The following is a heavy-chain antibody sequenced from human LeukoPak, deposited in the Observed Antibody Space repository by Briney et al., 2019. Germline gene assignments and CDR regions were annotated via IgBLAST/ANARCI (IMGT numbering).Heavy chain of an antibody. V-gene: IGHV4-4*07. CDR1: GASITSQF. J-gene: IGHJ6*02. CDR2: ISASGAI. CDR3: ARDQYSSGWYPGYYGMDV. D-gene: IGHD6-19*01. Sequence: SETLSLTCTVSGASITSQFWNWIRQPAGEGLEFVGLISASGAINFNPSLKSRVTMSIDTSKNQFSLKLTSMTAADTAVYYCARDQYSSGWYPGYYGMDVWGQGTTVTVSS.